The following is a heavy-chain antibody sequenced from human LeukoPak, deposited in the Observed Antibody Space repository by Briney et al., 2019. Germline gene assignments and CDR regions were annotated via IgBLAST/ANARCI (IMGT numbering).Heavy chain of an antibody. D-gene: IGHD2-2*01. J-gene: IGHJ5*02. CDR3: GRLTSFYDQVDP. CDR2: IKHDGSEK. V-gene: IGHV3-7*05. CDR1: GSTFGGSL. Sequence: GEPLNSSGASPGSTFGGSLMSWFRKPPGKGWGCLCSIKHDGSEKYYAGSVDGRFTISKDNAKNSLYLHMNSLRAEDTAVYYCGRLTSFYDQVDPWGQGTLVTVSS.